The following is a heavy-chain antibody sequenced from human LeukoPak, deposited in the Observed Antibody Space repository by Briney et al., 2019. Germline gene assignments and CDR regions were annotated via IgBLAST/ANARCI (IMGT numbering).Heavy chain of an antibody. V-gene: IGHV3-23*01. CDR1: GFTFSSYA. CDR2: ISGSGGST. Sequence: GGSLRLSCAASGFTFSSYAMSWVRQAPEKGLEWVSAISGSGGSTYYADSVKGRFTISRDNSKNTLYLQMNSLRAEDTAVYYCAKDRGSCSSTSCSANWFDPWGQGTLVTVPS. D-gene: IGHD2-2*01. CDR3: AKDRGSCSSTSCSANWFDP. J-gene: IGHJ5*02.